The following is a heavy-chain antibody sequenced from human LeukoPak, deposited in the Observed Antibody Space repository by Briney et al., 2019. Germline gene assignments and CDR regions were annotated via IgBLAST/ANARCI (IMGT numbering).Heavy chain of an antibody. V-gene: IGHV3-7*01. Sequence: GGSLRLSCAASGFTFSDYRMSWVRQAPGKGLEWVANIKEDGSEKYYVDSVKGRFIISRDNDKNSVYLQMNTLGAEDTAVYYCARDLDRVGAFDIWGQGTMVTVSS. CDR3: ARDLDRVGAFDI. CDR1: GFTFSDYR. D-gene: IGHD1-26*01. CDR2: IKEDGSEK. J-gene: IGHJ3*02.